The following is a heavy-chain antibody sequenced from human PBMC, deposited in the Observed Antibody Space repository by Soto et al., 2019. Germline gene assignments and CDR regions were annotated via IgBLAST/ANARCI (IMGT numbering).Heavy chain of an antibody. CDR1: GFAFSSYE. CDR3: ATETAPLVGKDY. Sequence: QSGGSLRLSCAASGFAFSSYEMNWVRQAPGKGLEWVSYISSSGSTIYYADSVKGRFTISRDNAKTSLYLQMNSLRAEDTAVYYCATETAPLVGKDYWGQGTLVTVSS. D-gene: IGHD6-19*01. CDR2: ISSSGSTI. V-gene: IGHV3-48*03. J-gene: IGHJ4*02.